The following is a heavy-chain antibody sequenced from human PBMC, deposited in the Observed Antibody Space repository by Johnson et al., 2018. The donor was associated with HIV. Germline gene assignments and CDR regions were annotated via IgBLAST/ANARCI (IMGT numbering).Heavy chain of an antibody. Sequence: VQLVESGGGVVQPGRSLRLSCAASGFTFSTSWMSWVRQAPGKGLGWVANINQDGVEKYYVDSVKGRFTIYRDNATNSLFLQMNIVRDEDTAVYYCVRGGAVAPSSGFDIWGQGTKVTVSS. CDR1: GFTFSTSW. J-gene: IGHJ3*02. CDR2: INQDGVEK. CDR3: VRGGAVAPSSGFDI. D-gene: IGHD6-19*01. V-gene: IGHV3-7*05.